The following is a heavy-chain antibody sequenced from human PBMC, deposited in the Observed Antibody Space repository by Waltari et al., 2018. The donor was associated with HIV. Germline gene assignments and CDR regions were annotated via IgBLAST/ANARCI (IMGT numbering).Heavy chain of an antibody. Sequence: EVQLVESGGGLVQPGGSLRLSCAASGFTFDDYAMHWVRQAPGKGLEWVSGISLNIGSIGYADSVKGRFTISRDNAKNSLYLQMNSLRAEDTALYYCAKDTAPAAGYGDYFDYWGQGTLVTVSS. CDR3: AKDTAPAAGYGDYFDY. CDR1: GFTFDDYA. D-gene: IGHD6-13*01. CDR2: ISLNIGSI. V-gene: IGHV3-9*01. J-gene: IGHJ4*02.